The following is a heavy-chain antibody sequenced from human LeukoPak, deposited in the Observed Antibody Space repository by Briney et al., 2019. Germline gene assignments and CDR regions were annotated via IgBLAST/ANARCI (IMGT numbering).Heavy chain of an antibody. CDR2: ISYDGSNK. CDR1: GFTFSSYA. V-gene: IGHV3-30*04. J-gene: IGHJ3*02. Sequence: GGSLRLSCAAPGFTFSSYAMHWVRQAPGKGLEWVAVISYDGSNKYYADSVKGRFTISRDNSKNTLYLQMNSLRAEDTAVYYCARTLTARYSSSWYYGDAAFDIWGQGTMVTVSS. CDR3: ARTLTARYSSSWYYGDAAFDI. D-gene: IGHD6-13*01.